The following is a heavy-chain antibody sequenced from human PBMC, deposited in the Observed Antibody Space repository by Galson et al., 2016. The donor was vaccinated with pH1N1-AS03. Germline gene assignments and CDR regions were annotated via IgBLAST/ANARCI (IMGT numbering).Heavy chain of an antibody. CDR2: IHPIFGTP. D-gene: IGHD3-22*01. V-gene: IGHV1-69*13. CDR1: GGTLSNYA. J-gene: IGHJ4*02. Sequence: SVKVSCKASGGTLSNYAISWMRQAPGQGLEWMGGIHPIFGTPSYAQKFRGRLTITADHSTSAAYMELTSLTSEDTAIYYCARDRHYDTSGRFYYESEHWGQGTLVIVSS. CDR3: ARDRHYDTSGRFYYESEH.